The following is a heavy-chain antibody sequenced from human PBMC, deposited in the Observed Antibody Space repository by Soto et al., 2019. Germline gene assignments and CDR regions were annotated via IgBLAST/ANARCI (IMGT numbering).Heavy chain of an antibody. J-gene: IGHJ4*02. CDR3: ARGRYSYGRYFDY. Sequence: QVQLVQSGAEVKEPGASAKLSCKASGYTFNNYYMHWVRQAPGQGLEWMGIINPSGGSTYYAQHFQGRVTMTRDTSTSTVYMELRSLRSEDTALYYCARGRYSYGRYFDYWGQGALVTVSS. V-gene: IGHV1-46*02. CDR1: GYTFNNYY. D-gene: IGHD5-18*01. CDR2: INPSGGST.